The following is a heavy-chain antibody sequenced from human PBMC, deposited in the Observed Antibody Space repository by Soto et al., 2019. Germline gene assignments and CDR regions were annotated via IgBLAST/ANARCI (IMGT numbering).Heavy chain of an antibody. V-gene: IGHV3-30*02. CDR1: GFTFSCYG. Sequence: PGGSLRLSCAASGFTFSCYGMHWVRQAPGKGLEWVAVIWYDGSNKYYADSVKGRFTISRENSKNTLYLQMNSLRTEDSAVYYCAKAGGGFGDFVHHWGQGTPVTVSS. J-gene: IGHJ4*02. CDR2: IWYDGSNK. CDR3: AKAGGGFGDFVHH. D-gene: IGHD3-10*01.